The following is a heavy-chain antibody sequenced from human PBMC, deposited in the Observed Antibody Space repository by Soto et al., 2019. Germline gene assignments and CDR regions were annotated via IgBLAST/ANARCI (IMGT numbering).Heavy chain of an antibody. CDR1: GGTFSSYA. Sequence: GASVKVSCKASGGTFSSYAISWVRQAPGQGLEWMGGIIPIFGTANYAQKFQGRVTITADESTSTAYMELRSLRSDDTAVYYCARDQDGSSWISSAFDIWGQGTMVTVSS. J-gene: IGHJ3*02. V-gene: IGHV1-69*13. CDR2: IIPIFGTA. CDR3: ARDQDGSSWISSAFDI. D-gene: IGHD6-13*01.